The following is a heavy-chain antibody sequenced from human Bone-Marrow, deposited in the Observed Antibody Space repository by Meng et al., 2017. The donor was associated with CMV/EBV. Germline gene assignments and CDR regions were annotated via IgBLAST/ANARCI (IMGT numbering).Heavy chain of an antibody. CDR2: ISVSTGDT. CDR3: AKLGRVGSSPQYNWFDS. V-gene: IGHV1-18*01. J-gene: IGHJ5*01. D-gene: IGHD3-16*01. Sequence: ASVKVSCKASGYSFTTYGVTWVRQAPGQGLEWMGWISVSTGDTNYAQNLQGRLILTTDTSTNTAYMELRSLKSDDTAVYYCAKLGRVGSSPQYNWFDSWGQGTLLTVS. CDR1: GYSFTTYG.